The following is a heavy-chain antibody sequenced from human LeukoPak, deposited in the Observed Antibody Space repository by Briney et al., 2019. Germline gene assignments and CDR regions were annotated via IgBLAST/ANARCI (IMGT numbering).Heavy chain of an antibody. J-gene: IGHJ4*02. Sequence: PGGSLRLSCAASGFTFSSYTMNWVRQAPGKGLEWVSSIPDNGAYSHHADSVKGRFTISRDNARNSLYLDMHTLGAEDTAVYYCVRGDSRDYWGQGTLVTVSS. CDR2: IPDNGAYS. D-gene: IGHD6-13*01. CDR1: GFTFSSYT. CDR3: VRGDSRDY. V-gene: IGHV3-21*01.